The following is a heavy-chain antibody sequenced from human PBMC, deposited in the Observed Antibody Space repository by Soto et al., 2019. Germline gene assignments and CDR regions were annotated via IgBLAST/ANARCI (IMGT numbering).Heavy chain of an antibody. CDR3: ARIRQQLVYYYYGMDV. CDR1: GGSFSGYY. CDR2: INHSGST. V-gene: IGHV4-34*01. Sequence: SETLSLTXAVYGGSFSGYYWSWIRQPPGKGLEWIGEINHSGSTNYNPSLKSRVTISVDTSKNQFSLKLSSVTAADTAVYYRARIRQQLVYYYYGMDVWGQGTTVTVSS. J-gene: IGHJ6*02. D-gene: IGHD6-13*01.